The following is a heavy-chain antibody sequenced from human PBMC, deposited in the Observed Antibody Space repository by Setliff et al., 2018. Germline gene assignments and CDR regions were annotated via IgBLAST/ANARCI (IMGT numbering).Heavy chain of an antibody. CDR3: ARTSTGRYFDL. CDR1: GGSISSSNW. D-gene: IGHD2-2*01. CDR2: IYHSGST. J-gene: IGHJ2*01. V-gene: IGHV4-4*02. Sequence: SETLSLTCAVSGGSISSSNWWSWVRQPPGKGLEWIGEIYHSGSTYYNPSLEGRVTMSVDTSKSQFSLNLYSVTAADTAVYYCARTSTGRYFDLWGRGTLVTVSS.